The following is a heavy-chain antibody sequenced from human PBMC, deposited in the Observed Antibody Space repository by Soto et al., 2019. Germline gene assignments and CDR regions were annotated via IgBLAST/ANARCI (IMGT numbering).Heavy chain of an antibody. CDR3: ALGCSSTSCLYGMDV. J-gene: IGHJ6*02. CDR1: GGTFSSYT. Sequence: QVQLVQSGAEVKKPGSSVKVSCKASGGTFSSYTISWVRQAPGQGLEWMGRIIPILGIANYAQKFQGRVTITADKSTSTAYMELSSLRSEGTAVYYCALGCSSTSCLYGMDVWGQGTTVTVSS. V-gene: IGHV1-69*02. D-gene: IGHD2-2*01. CDR2: IIPILGIA.